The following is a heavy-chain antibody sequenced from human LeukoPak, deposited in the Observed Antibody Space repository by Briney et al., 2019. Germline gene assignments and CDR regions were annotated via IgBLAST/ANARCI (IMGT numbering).Heavy chain of an antibody. V-gene: IGHV3-11*06. D-gene: IGHD6-13*01. J-gene: IGHJ4*02. CDR2: ISGSGSYT. CDR1: GFTFSDYY. Sequence: GGSLRLSCAASGFTFSDYYMTWIRQAPGKGLEWLSYISGSGSYTNYADSVKGRFTTSRDNSKNTLYLQMNSLRAEDTAVYYCARDRSSSWYEGGLRWGQGTLVTVSS. CDR3: ARDRSSSWYEGGLR.